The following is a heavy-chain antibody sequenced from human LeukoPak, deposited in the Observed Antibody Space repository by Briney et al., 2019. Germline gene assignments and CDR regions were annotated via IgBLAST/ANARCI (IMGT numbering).Heavy chain of an antibody. D-gene: IGHD2-15*01. J-gene: IGHJ4*02. CDR1: DGSFSGYY. V-gene: IGHV4-34*01. Sequence: PSETLSLTCAVYDGSFSGYYWSWIRQPPGKGLEWIGEIXXSGSTNYNPSLKSRVTISVDTSKNQFSLNLSSVSAADTAVYYCARDGTYCSGGNCYSMFDYWGQGTLVTVSS. CDR3: ARDGTYCSGGNCYSMFDY. CDR2: IXXSGST.